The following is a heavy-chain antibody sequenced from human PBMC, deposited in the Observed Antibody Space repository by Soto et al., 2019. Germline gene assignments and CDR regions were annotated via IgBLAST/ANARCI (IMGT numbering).Heavy chain of an antibody. J-gene: IGHJ5*02. Sequence: SETLSLTCTVSGGSISSGGYYWSWIRQHPGKVLEWIGYIYYSGSTYYNPSLKSRVTISVDTSKNQFSLKLSSVTAADTAVYYCAREITMVRGVINSYNWFDPRGQGTLVTVSS. CDR3: AREITMVRGVINSYNWFDP. CDR1: GGSISSGGYY. D-gene: IGHD3-10*01. V-gene: IGHV4-31*03. CDR2: IYYSGST.